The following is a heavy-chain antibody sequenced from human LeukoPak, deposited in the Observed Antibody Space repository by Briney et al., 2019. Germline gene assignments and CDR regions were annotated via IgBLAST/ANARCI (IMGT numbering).Heavy chain of an antibody. CDR2: IYYSGST. V-gene: IGHV4-59*01. Sequence: PSETLSLTCTVSGVSISSYYWSWIRQPPGKGLEWIGYIYYSGSTNYNPSLKSRVTISVDTSKNQFSLKLSSVTAADTAVYYCARAKDSSGYLVPIDAFDIWGQGTMVTVSS. CDR3: ARAKDSSGYLVPIDAFDI. CDR1: GVSISSYY. D-gene: IGHD3-22*01. J-gene: IGHJ3*02.